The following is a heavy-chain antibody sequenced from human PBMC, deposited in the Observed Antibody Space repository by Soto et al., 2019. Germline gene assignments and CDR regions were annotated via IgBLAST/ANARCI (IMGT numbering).Heavy chain of an antibody. Sequence: GGSLRLSCAASGFTFSSYAMSWVRQAPGKGLEWVSSISGSGGSTYYADSVKGRFTISRDNSKNTLYLQMNSLRAADTAVYYSAKSPAFGVLTPFDYWGQGTLVTVSS. CDR2: ISGSGGST. D-gene: IGHD3-3*01. CDR3: AKSPAFGVLTPFDY. V-gene: IGHV3-23*01. CDR1: GFTFSSYA. J-gene: IGHJ4*02.